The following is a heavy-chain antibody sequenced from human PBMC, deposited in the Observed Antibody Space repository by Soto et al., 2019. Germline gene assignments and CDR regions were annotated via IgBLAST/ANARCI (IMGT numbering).Heavy chain of an antibody. V-gene: IGHV4-34*01. CDR3: ARRVREYLFYYYYYYMDV. J-gene: IGHJ6*03. CDR1: GGSFSGYY. D-gene: IGHD1-1*01. Sequence: SETLSLTCAVYGGSFSGYYWSWIRQPPGKGLEWIGEINHSGSTNYNPSLKSRVTISVDTSKNQFSLKLSSVTAADTAVYYCARRVREYLFYYYYYYMDVWGKGTTVTVSS. CDR2: INHSGST.